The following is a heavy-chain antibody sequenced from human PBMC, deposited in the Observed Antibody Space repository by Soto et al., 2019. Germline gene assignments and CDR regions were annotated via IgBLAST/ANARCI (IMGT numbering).Heavy chain of an antibody. J-gene: IGHJ6*02. D-gene: IGHD6-19*01. CDR1: GYTFTSYG. V-gene: IGHV1-18*01. Sequence: GASVKVSCKASGYTFTSYGISWVRQAPGQGLEWMGWIRTSNANTNYAENLQGRVTMTTDTSTSTAYMDLRSLRPDDTAMYYCARMYSSTDYYYGMDVWGQGTTVTVSS. CDR2: IRTSNANT. CDR3: ARMYSSTDYYYGMDV.